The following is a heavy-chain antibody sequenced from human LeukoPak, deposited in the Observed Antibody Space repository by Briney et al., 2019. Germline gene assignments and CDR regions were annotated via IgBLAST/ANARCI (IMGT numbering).Heavy chain of an antibody. CDR2: IYYSGST. Sequence: PSETLSLTCTVSGGSISSYYWSWIRQPPGKGLEWIGYIYYSGSTNYNPSLKSRVTISVDTSKNQFSLKLSSVTAADTAVYYCARVGGSGWYLGSFDYWGQGPLVTVSS. CDR1: GGSISSYY. D-gene: IGHD6-19*01. J-gene: IGHJ4*02. CDR3: ARVGGSGWYLGSFDY. V-gene: IGHV4-59*01.